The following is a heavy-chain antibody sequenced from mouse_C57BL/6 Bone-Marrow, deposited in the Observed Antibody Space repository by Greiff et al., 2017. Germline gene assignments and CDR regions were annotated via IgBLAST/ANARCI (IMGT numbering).Heavy chain of an antibody. D-gene: IGHD2-3*01. CDR1: EYEFPSHD. V-gene: IGHV5-2*01. J-gene: IGHJ4*01. Sequence: EVNVVESGGGLVQPGESLKLSCESNEYEFPSHDMSWVRKTPEKRLELVAAINSDGGSTYYPDTMERRFNISRDNTKKTLYLQMSSLRSEDTALYYCAIYDGYYFYAMDYWGQGTSVTVSS. CDR3: AIYDGYYFYAMDY. CDR2: INSDGGST.